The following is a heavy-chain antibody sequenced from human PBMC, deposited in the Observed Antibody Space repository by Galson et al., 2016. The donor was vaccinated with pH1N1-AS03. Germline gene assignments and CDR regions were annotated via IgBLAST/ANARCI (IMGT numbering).Heavy chain of an antibody. CDR1: GFTFSSHG. Sequence: SLRLSCAASGFTFSSHGMHWVRQTPGKGLEWVAVIWHDGGEKYYADSAKGRFTISRDNSKNTLYLQMNSLRAEDTAVYYCARDRHYYDYIWGTYRYDWYFDLWGRGTLVTVSS. J-gene: IGHJ2*01. V-gene: IGHV3-33*01. D-gene: IGHD3-16*02. CDR3: ARDRHYYDYIWGTYRYDWYFDL. CDR2: IWHDGGEK.